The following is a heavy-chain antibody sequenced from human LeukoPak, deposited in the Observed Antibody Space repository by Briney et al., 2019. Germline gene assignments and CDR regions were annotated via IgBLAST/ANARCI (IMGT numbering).Heavy chain of an antibody. D-gene: IGHD6-6*01. Sequence: SETLSLTCTVSGGSISSYYWSWIRQPAGKGLEWIGRIYTSGSTNYNPSLKSRVTISEDKSKNQFSLKLSSVTGADTAVDYCARDGGAYSSSGYWGQGTLVTVSS. CDR3: ARDGGAYSSSGY. V-gene: IGHV4-4*07. CDR1: GGSISSYY. CDR2: IYTSGST. J-gene: IGHJ4*02.